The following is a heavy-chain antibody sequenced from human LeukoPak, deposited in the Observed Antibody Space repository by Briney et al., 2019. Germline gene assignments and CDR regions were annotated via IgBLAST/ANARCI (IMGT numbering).Heavy chain of an antibody. Sequence: ASVKVSCKASGYTFTSYGISWVRQAPGQGLEWMGWISAYNGNTNYAQKLQGRVTMTTDTSTSTAYMELRSLRSDDTAVYYCARADYGDYPNPLDYWGQGTLVTVSS. V-gene: IGHV1-18*01. J-gene: IGHJ4*02. D-gene: IGHD4-17*01. CDR2: ISAYNGNT. CDR1: GYTFTSYG. CDR3: ARADYGDYPNPLDY.